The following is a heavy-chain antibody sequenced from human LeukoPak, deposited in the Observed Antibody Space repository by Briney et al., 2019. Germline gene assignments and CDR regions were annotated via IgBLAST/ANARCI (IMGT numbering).Heavy chain of an antibody. CDR2: ISIGGDTG. J-gene: IGHJ5*02. CDR3: ASLWELTMA. D-gene: IGHD3-16*01. CDR1: GFRFSNYE. V-gene: IGHV3-48*03. Sequence: GGSLRLSCAASGFRFSNYEMDWVRQAPGKGLEWVSYISIGGDTGHYADSVKGRFTISRDNAKNSVYLQMNSLRAEDTAVYSCASLWELTMAWGQGTLVTVSS.